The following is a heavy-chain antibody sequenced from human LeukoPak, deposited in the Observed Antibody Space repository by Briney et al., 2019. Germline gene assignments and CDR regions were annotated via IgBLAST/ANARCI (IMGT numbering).Heavy chain of an antibody. D-gene: IGHD3-22*01. Sequence: SETLSLTCTVSGGSISSSSYFWGWIRQRPGKGLEWIGSISYSGNTYYNPSLQSRVTISVDTSKNQFSLKLNSVTAADMAVYYCARLGPTYYDKADYWGQGNLVTVSS. V-gene: IGHV4-39*01. CDR3: ARLGPTYYDKADY. J-gene: IGHJ4*02. CDR2: ISYSGNT. CDR1: GGSISSSSYF.